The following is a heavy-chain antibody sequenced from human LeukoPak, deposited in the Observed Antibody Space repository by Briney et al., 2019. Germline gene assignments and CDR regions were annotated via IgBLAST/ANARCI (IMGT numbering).Heavy chain of an antibody. Sequence: GASVKVSCKASGYTFTRYDISWVRQASGQGLEWMGWMNPNSGNTGYAQKFQGRVTMTRNTSISTAYMELSSLRSEDTAVYYCARPYYDSSGSDYWGQGTLVTVSS. CDR1: GYTFTRYD. D-gene: IGHD3-22*01. CDR2: MNPNSGNT. J-gene: IGHJ4*02. V-gene: IGHV1-8*01. CDR3: ARPYYDSSGSDY.